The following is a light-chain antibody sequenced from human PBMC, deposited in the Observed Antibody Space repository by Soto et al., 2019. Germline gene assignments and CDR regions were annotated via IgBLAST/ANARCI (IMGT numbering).Light chain of an antibody. CDR3: QQSYRMPLT. CDR2: AAS. J-gene: IGKJ4*01. V-gene: IGKV1-39*01. Sequence: DIQMTQSPSSLSASVGDRVTITCRSSQTISSYLNWYQQTPGKAPKLLIYAASTLQVGVPSRFSGSESDTDFTLTISSLQPEDFATYYCQQSYRMPLTFGGGTKVDIK. CDR1: QTISSY.